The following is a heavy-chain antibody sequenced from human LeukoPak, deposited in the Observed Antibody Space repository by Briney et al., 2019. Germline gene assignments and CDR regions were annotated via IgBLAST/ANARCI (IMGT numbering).Heavy chain of an antibody. Sequence: SETLSLTCTVSGGSISSGDYYWSWIRQPPGEGLEWIGYIYYSGSTYYNPSLKSRVTISVDTSKNQFSLKLSSVTAADTAVYYCARATDNWNYVQYWYFDLWGRGTLVTVSS. CDR1: GGSISSGDYY. CDR2: IYYSGST. D-gene: IGHD1-7*01. J-gene: IGHJ2*01. CDR3: ARATDNWNYVQYWYFDL. V-gene: IGHV4-30-4*08.